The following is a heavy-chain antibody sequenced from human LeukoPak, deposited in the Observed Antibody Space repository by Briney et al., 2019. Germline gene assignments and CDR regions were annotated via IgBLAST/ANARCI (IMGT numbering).Heavy chain of an antibody. V-gene: IGHV4-39*07. J-gene: IGHJ4*02. D-gene: IGHD6-19*01. CDR1: GGSISSSSYY. Sequence: SETLSLTCTVSGGSISSSSYYWGWIRQPPGKGLEWIGSIYYSGSTYYNPSLKSRVTISVDTSKNQFSLKLSSVTAADTAVYYCARGRYSSGWYEGGDYWGQGTLVTVSS. CDR2: IYYSGST. CDR3: ARGRYSSGWYEGGDY.